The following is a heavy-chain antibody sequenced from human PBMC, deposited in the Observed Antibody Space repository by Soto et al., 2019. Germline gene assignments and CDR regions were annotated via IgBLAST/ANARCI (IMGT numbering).Heavy chain of an antibody. CDR1: GGTFNFYT. CDR2: VNRIVGMS. D-gene: IGHD3-10*01. Sequence: QVQLVQSGAEVKKPGSSVKISCTASGGTFNFYTINWVRQAPGQGLEWVGRVNRIVGMSIYTQRFQGRVTFTANKSRSKAYKALTSLRSDETAIYYRATSYGSGSTRFDYWGQGTLVSVS. CDR3: ATSYGSGSTRFDY. V-gene: IGHV1-69*02. J-gene: IGHJ4*02.